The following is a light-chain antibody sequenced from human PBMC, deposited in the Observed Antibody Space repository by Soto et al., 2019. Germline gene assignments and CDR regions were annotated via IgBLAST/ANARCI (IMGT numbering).Light chain of an antibody. V-gene: IGLV1-47*01. CDR3: AAWDDSLSGQL. Sequence: QSVLTQPPSASVTPGQRVTISCSGTTSNVGINSVFWYQHLPGTAPKLLIYRSNQRASGVPDRFSGSKSGTSASLAISGLRSEDEADYYCAAWDDSLSGQLFGGGTKLTVL. J-gene: IGLJ2*01. CDR1: TSNVGINS. CDR2: RSN.